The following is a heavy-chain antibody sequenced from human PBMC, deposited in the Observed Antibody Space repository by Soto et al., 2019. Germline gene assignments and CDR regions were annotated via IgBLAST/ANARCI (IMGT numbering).Heavy chain of an antibody. J-gene: IGHJ6*03. CDR3: ARGSRSAYYYYYYMDV. D-gene: IGHD2-2*01. CDR1: GYTFTSYA. Sequence: ASVKVSCKASGYTFTSYAMHWVRQAPGQRLEWMGWINAGNGNTKYSQKFQGRVTITRDTSASTAYMELSSLRSEDTAVYYCARGSRSAYYYYYYMDVWGKGTTVTVSS. CDR2: INAGNGNT. V-gene: IGHV1-3*01.